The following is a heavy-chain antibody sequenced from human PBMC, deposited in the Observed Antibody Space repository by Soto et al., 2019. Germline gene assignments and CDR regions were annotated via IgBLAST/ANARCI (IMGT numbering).Heavy chain of an antibody. CDR1: GYSISSNNW. CDR2: IYYSGTT. D-gene: IGHD2-2*01. Sequence: SETLSLTCAVSGYSISSNNWWGWIRQPPGKGLEWIGYIYYSGTTYYNPSLKSRVTMSVDTSKNQFSLKLSSVTAADTAVYYCARITSAFDPWGQGTLVTVSS. J-gene: IGHJ5*02. V-gene: IGHV4-28*01. CDR3: ARITSAFDP.